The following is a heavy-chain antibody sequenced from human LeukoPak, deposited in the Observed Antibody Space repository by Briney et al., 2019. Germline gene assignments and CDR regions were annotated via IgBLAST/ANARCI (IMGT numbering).Heavy chain of an antibody. CDR2: TYYSRST. D-gene: IGHD6-19*01. J-gene: IGHJ3*02. Sequence: PSETLSLTCTVSGGSITGYYWNWIRQPPGMRPEWVGYTYYSRSTIYNSSLKGRATMSIDTSKNQLYLNLTSVTAADTAVYYCAKLGHSDGWYLGAFDIWGQGTTVTVSS. V-gene: IGHV4-59*08. CDR1: GGSITGYY. CDR3: AKLGHSDGWYLGAFDI.